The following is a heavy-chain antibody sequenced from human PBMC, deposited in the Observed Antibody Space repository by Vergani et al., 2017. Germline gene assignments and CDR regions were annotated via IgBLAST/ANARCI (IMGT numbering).Heavy chain of an antibody. CDR3: ARGDSSGWYFGVY. Sequence: QVQLVQSGAEVKKPGSSVKVSCKASGGTFSSYTISWVRQAPGQGLEWMGRIIPILGIANYAQKFQGRVTITADKSTSTAYMELSSLRSEDTAVYYCARGDSSGWYFGVYWGQGTLVTVSS. D-gene: IGHD6-19*01. V-gene: IGHV1-69*02. CDR2: IIPILGIA. CDR1: GGTFSSYT. J-gene: IGHJ4*02.